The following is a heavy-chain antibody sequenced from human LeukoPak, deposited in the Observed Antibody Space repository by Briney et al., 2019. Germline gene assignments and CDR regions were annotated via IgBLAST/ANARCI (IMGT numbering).Heavy chain of an antibody. CDR3: ARIDFWMGMDV. Sequence: GGSLRLSCAASGFTFSNYGMSWVRQAPGKGLEWVSAITGSGVSTYYADSVKGRFTISRDNSKNTLYLQMNSLRAEDTAVYYCARIDFWMGMDVWGKGTTVTVSS. CDR1: GFTFSNYG. J-gene: IGHJ6*04. V-gene: IGHV3-23*01. D-gene: IGHD3-3*01. CDR2: ITGSGVST.